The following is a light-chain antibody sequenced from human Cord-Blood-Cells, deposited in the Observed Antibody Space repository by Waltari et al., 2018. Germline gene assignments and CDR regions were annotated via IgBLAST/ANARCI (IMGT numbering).Light chain of an antibody. CDR3: QQYDSTPYT. CDR1: QSVLYSSNNKNY. V-gene: IGKV4-1*01. CDR2: WAS. Sequence: DIVMTQSPASLAASLGEWATINCKSSQSVLYSSNNKNYLAWYQQKPGQPPKLLIYWASTRESGVPDRFSGSGSGTDFTLTISSLQAEDVAVYYCQQYDSTPYTFGQGTKLEIK. J-gene: IGKJ2*01.